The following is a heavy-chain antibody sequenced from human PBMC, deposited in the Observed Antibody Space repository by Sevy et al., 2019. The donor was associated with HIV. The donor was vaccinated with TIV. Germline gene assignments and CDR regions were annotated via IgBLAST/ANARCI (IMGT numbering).Heavy chain of an antibody. Sequence: SETLSLTCTVSGGSISSYYWSWIRQPPGKGLEWIGYIYYSGSTNYNPSLKSRVTISVDTSKNQFSLKLSSVTAADTAVYYCAREYSSGWRGGAFDIWGQWTMVTVSS. J-gene: IGHJ3*02. CDR1: GGSISSYY. CDR3: AREYSSGWRGGAFDI. D-gene: IGHD6-19*01. V-gene: IGHV4-59*01. CDR2: IYYSGST.